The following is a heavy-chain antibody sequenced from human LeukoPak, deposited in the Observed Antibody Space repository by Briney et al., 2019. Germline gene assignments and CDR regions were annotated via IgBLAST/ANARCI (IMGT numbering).Heavy chain of an antibody. CDR2: ISSTISTI. J-gene: IGHJ2*01. CDR3: ARAIAAAGWYFDL. V-gene: IGHV3-48*04. D-gene: IGHD6-13*01. Sequence: GGSLRLSCAASGFTFSSYSMNWVRQAPGKGLERVSYISSTISTIYFADSVKGRFTISRDNAKNSLYLQMNSLRAEDTAVYYCARAIAAAGWYFDLWGRGTLVTVSS. CDR1: GFTFSSYS.